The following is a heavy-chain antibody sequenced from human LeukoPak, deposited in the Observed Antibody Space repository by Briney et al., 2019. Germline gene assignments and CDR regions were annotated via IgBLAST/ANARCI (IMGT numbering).Heavy chain of an antibody. Sequence: SETLSLTCAVYGGSFSGYYWSWIRQPPGKGLEWIGEINHSGSTNYNPSLKSRVTISVDTSKNQFSLKLSSVTAADTAVYYCARGRPAYGSGSYCFDYWGQGTLVTVSS. J-gene: IGHJ4*02. CDR3: ARGRPAYGSGSYCFDY. D-gene: IGHD3-10*01. V-gene: IGHV4-34*01. CDR1: GGSFSGYY. CDR2: INHSGST.